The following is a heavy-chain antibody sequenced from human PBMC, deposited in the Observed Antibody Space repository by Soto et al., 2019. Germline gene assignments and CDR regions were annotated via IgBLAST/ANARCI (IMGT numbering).Heavy chain of an antibody. J-gene: IGHJ4*02. D-gene: IGHD6-13*01. CDR2: ISSSSSYI. CDR3: ARDRILGAAAGSYFDY. V-gene: IGHV3-21*01. CDR1: GFTFSSYA. Sequence: GGSLRLSCAASGFTFSSYAMSWVRQAPGKGLEWVSSISSSSSYIYYADSVKGRFTISRDNAKNSLYLQMNSLRAEDTAVYYCARDRILGAAAGSYFDYWGQGTLVTVSS.